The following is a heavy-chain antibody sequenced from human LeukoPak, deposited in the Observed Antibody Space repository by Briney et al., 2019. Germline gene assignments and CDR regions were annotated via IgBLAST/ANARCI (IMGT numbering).Heavy chain of an antibody. CDR1: GFTFSSYA. J-gene: IGHJ6*02. D-gene: IGHD6-13*01. CDR3: AKGVSRYYYYGMDV. Sequence: GGPLRLSCAASGFTFSSYAMHWVRQAPGKGLEWVAVISYDGSNKYYADSVKGRFTISRDNSKNTLYLQTHSLRVEDTAVYYCAKGVSRYYYYGMDVWGQGTTVTVSS. CDR2: ISYDGSNK. V-gene: IGHV3-30-3*01.